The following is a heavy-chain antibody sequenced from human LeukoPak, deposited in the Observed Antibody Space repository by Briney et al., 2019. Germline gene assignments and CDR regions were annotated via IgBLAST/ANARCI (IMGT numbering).Heavy chain of an antibody. CDR3: ARTRITMIVVASFDI. CDR1: GFTFSNYG. CDR2: ISGSGGST. Sequence: GGTPRLSCAASGFTFSNYGMSWVRQTPGKGLEWVSAISGSGGSTYYADSVKGRFTISRDNSKNTLYLQMNSLRAEDTAVYYCARTRITMIVVASFDIWGQGTMVTVSS. D-gene: IGHD3-22*01. J-gene: IGHJ3*02. V-gene: IGHV3-23*01.